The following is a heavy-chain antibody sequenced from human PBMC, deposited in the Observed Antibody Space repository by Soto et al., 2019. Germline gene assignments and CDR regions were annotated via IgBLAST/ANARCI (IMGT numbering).Heavy chain of an antibody. Sequence: PSETLSLTCTVSGGSVSSSSYYWGWVRQSPGKGLEWIGTIHYNGNTYYNPSLKSRITIAIDTSKNHFSLRLTSVTAADTAVYYCARKLKYCSGPSCNFDYWGPGTLVTVSS. CDR2: IHYNGNT. CDR3: ARKLKYCSGPSCNFDY. V-gene: IGHV4-39*02. J-gene: IGHJ4*02. CDR1: GGSVSSSSYY. D-gene: IGHD2-2*01.